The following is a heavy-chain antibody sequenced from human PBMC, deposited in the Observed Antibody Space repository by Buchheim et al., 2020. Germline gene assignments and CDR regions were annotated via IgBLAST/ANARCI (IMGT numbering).Heavy chain of an antibody. CDR2: IWHSGSA. V-gene: IGHV4-4*02. CDR1: GVSITTTKW. CDR3: AGWDRATYYFDS. D-gene: IGHD1-26*01. Sequence: QVQLQESGPGLVKPSGTLSLTCAVSGVSITTTKWWAWFRQPPGKGLEWIAEIWHSGSANYSPSLKSRLSISVDKSAYQFSLRLTSVTAADTAVYYCAGWDRATYYFDSWGQGTL. J-gene: IGHJ4*02.